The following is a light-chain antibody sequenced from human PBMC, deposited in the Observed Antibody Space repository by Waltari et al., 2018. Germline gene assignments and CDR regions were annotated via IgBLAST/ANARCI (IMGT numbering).Light chain of an antibody. J-gene: IGLJ3*02. V-gene: IGLV4-69*01. CDR2: VNSDGSH. CDR3: QTGGHGTWV. Sequence: QLVLPQSPSASASLGASVKLTSTLSSGHSSNIIAWLQQQPKKGPRFLMKVNSDGSHSKGDRIPDRFSGSSSGAELYLHISSLQSEDEADCYCQTGGHGTWVFGGGTKLTVL. CDR1: SGHSSNI.